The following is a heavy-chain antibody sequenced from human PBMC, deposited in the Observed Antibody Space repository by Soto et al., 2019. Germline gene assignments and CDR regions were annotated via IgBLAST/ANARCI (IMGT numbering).Heavy chain of an antibody. J-gene: IGHJ5*02. Sequence: PGGYVRLSCAASGFTFSSYSMNWVRQAPGKWLEWVSSISSSSSYIYYADSVKGRFTISRDNAKNSLYLQMNSLRAEDTAVYYCARVGLVVPAAFRATNWFDPWGQGTLVTVSS. CDR1: GFTFSSYS. CDR3: ARVGLVVPAAFRATNWFDP. D-gene: IGHD2-2*01. V-gene: IGHV3-21*01. CDR2: ISSSSSYI.